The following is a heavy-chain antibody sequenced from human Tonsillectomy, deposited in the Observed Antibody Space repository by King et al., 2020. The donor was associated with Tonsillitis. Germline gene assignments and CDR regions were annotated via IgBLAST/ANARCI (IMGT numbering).Heavy chain of an antibody. J-gene: IGHJ4*02. CDR1: GITFSSYA. CDR3: ARDPSSTVPTIIGRFDY. Sequence: VQLVQSGGGVVQPGRSLRLSCAASGITFSSYAMHWVRQAPGKGLEWVAVIAYDGSNKHYADSVKGRFTISRDNSKNTLYLEMNSLRGEDTAVYYCARDPSSTVPTIIGRFDYWGQGTLVTVSS. CDR2: IAYDGSNK. D-gene: IGHD2-2*01. V-gene: IGHV3-30*04.